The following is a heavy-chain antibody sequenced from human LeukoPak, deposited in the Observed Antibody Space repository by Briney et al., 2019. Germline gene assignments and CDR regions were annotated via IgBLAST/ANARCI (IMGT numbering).Heavy chain of an antibody. CDR2: IRYDGSNK. V-gene: IGHV3-30*02. Sequence: GGSLRLSCAASGFTFSSYGMHWVRQAPGKGLEWVAFIRYDGSNKYYADSVKGRFTISRDNSKNTLYLQMNSLRAGDTAVYYCARGAGFSSSWYFDYWGQGTLVTVSS. J-gene: IGHJ4*02. CDR1: GFTFSSYG. D-gene: IGHD6-13*01. CDR3: ARGAGFSSSWYFDY.